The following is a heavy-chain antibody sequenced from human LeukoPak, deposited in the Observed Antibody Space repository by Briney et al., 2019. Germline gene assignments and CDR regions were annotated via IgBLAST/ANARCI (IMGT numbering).Heavy chain of an antibody. D-gene: IGHD3-9*01. CDR3: AKWGDYDVLTGYYVSDY. V-gene: IGHV3-23*01. CDR1: GFTFSNYA. Sequence: PGASLRLSCAASGFTFSNYAMSWVRQAPGKGLEWVSAITGSGGNTYYADSVKGRFTISRDNSKITVFLQMNSLRAEDTAVYYCAKWGDYDVLTGYYVSDYWVQGALVTVSS. CDR2: ITGSGGNT. J-gene: IGHJ4*02.